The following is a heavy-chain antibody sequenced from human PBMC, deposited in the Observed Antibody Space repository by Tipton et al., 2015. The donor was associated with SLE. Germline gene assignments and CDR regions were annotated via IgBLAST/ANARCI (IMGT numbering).Heavy chain of an antibody. CDR3: ARDPGGDYPLYGMDV. Sequence: SLRLSCAVSGGSISSSNWWSWVRQPPGKGLEWIGEIYHSGSTNYNPSLKSRVTISVDKSKNQFSLKLSSVTAADTAVYYCARDPGGDYPLYGMDVWGQGTTVTVSS. D-gene: IGHD3-16*01. J-gene: IGHJ6*02. CDR2: IYHSGST. CDR1: GGSISSSNW. V-gene: IGHV4-4*02.